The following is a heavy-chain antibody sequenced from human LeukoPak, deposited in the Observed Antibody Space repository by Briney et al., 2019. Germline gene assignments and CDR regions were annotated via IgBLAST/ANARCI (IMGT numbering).Heavy chain of an antibody. CDR1: GGTFSSYT. Sequence: SVKVSCKVSGGTFSSYTISWVRQAPGQGLEWMGRIIPILGIANYAQKFQGRVTITADKSTSTAYMKLSSLRSEDTAVYYCARKDIVVVPAAIRGWFDPWGQGTLVTVSS. V-gene: IGHV1-69*02. CDR2: IIPILGIA. CDR3: ARKDIVVVPAAIRGWFDP. D-gene: IGHD2-2*01. J-gene: IGHJ5*02.